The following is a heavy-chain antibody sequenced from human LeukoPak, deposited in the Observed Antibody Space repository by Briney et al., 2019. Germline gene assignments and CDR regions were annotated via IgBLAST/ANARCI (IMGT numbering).Heavy chain of an antibody. CDR1: GYTFTGYY. D-gene: IGHD5-24*01. J-gene: IGHJ4*02. Sequence: ASVKVSCKASGYTFTGYYMHWVRQAPGQGLEWMGWINPNSGGTNYAQKFQGRVTMTRDTSISTAYMELSRLRSDDTAVYYCARDYAEMATISVNDYWGQGTLVTVSS. V-gene: IGHV1-2*02. CDR3: ARDYAEMATISVNDY. CDR2: INPNSGGT.